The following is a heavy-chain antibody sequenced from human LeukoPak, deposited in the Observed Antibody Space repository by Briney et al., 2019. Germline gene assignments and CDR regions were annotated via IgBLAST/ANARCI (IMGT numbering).Heavy chain of an antibody. CDR1: GDSISSSDFF. V-gene: IGHV4-39*07. J-gene: IGHJ1*01. D-gene: IGHD6-13*01. Sequence: SETLSLTCSVSGDSISSSDFFWGWIRQPPGKGLEWIGSIYYSGNTYYNPSLKSRVTMSIDTSKNQFSLKLYSVTAADTAVYYCARDSSSTWEPRGYFQHWGQGALVTVS. CDR2: IYYSGNT. CDR3: ARDSSSTWEPRGYFQH.